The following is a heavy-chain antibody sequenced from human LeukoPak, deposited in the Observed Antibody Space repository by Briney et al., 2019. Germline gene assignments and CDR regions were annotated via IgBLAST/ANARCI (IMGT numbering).Heavy chain of an antibody. CDR2: ISYSGTS. Sequence: SETLSLTCSVSGGSITSANYYWAWIRHPPGGGLEWIGSISYSGTSHYDPSLGRRATMSVDTPKNQFSLLLNSVTAADTAVYYRARDFLYGNYPDYFDSWGQGILVTISS. CDR1: GGSITSANYY. D-gene: IGHD2-8*01. J-gene: IGHJ4*02. V-gene: IGHV4-39*07. CDR3: ARDFLYGNYPDYFDS.